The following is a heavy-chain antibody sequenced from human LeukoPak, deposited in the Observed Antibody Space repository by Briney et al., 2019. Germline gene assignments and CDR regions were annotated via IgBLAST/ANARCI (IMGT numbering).Heavy chain of an antibody. D-gene: IGHD6-13*01. CDR1: GYTFTSYY. CDR2: INPSGGST. V-gene: IGHV1-46*01. J-gene: IGHJ4*02. Sequence: ASVKVSCKASGYTFTSYYMHWVRQTPGQGLEWMGIINPSGGSTSYAQKFQGRVTMTRDTSTSTVYMELSSLRSEDTAVYYCARLSGYSSSWYGSYFDYWGQGTLVTVSS. CDR3: ARLSGYSSSWYGSYFDY.